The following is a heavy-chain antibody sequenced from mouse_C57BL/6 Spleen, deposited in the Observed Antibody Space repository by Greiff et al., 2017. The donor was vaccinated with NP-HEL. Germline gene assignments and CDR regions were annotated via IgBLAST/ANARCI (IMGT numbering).Heavy chain of an antibody. D-gene: IGHD2-5*01. V-gene: IGHV1-76*01. CDR1: GYTFTDYY. J-gene: IGHJ3*01. CDR2: IYPGSGNT. CDR3: ARDYSNYLAWFAY. Sequence: QVHVKQSGAELVRPGASVKLSCKASGYTFTDYYINWVKQRPGQGLEWIARIYPGSGNTYYNEKFKGKATLTADKSSSTAYMQLSSLTSEDSAVYFCARDYSNYLAWFAYWGQGTLVTVSA.